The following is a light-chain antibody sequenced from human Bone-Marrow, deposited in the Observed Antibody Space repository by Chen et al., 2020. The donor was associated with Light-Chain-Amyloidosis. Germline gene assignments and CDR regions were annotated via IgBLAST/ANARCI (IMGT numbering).Light chain of an antibody. V-gene: IGLV3-25*03. CDR1: VLPTKY. CDR2: RDT. CDR3: QSADSSGTYEVI. J-gene: IGLJ2*01. Sequence: SYDLTQPPSVSVPPGQTAGITGSGDVLPTKYAYWYQQKPGQAPVLVIHRDTERPSGISERFSGSSSGTTATLTISGVQAEDEADYHCQSADSSGTYEVIFGGGTKLTVL.